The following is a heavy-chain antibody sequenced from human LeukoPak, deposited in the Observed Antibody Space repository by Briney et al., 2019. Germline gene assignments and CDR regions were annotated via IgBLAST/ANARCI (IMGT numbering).Heavy chain of an antibody. Sequence: ASVKVSCKASGGTFSSYAISWVRQAPGQGLEWMGGIIPIFGTANYAQKFQGRVTITADESTSTAYMELSSLRSEDTAVYYCAREYLETSPSAFDIWGQGTMVTVSS. CDR3: AREYLETSPSAFDI. CDR2: IIPIFGTA. D-gene: IGHD1-1*01. J-gene: IGHJ3*02. CDR1: GGTFSSYA. V-gene: IGHV1-69*13.